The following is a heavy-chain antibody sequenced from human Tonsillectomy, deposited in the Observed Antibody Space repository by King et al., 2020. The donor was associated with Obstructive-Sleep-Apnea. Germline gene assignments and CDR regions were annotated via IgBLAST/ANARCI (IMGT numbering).Heavy chain of an antibody. CDR3: ATSRWYYDSPEPFWD. D-gene: IGHD3-22*01. J-gene: IGHJ4*02. V-gene: IGHV3-74*01. CDR2: INSDGSST. CDR1: GFTFSSYW. Sequence: VQLVESGGGLVQPGGSLRLSCAASGFTFSSYWMHWVRQAPGKGLVWVSRINSDGSSTSYADSVKGRFTISRDKNENTLYMQMNTLRAEGTAVYYCATSRWYYDSPEPFWDWGQGTLVTVSS.